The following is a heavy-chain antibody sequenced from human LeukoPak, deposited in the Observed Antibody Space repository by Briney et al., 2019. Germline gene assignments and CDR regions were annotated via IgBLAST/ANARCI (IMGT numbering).Heavy chain of an antibody. Sequence: SVKVSCKASGYIFAGYGINWVRQATGQGLEWMGWMNPNSGNTGYAQKFQGRVTTTRNTSISTAYMELSSLRSEDTAVYYCARGKLRRAAAGTAWFDPWGQGTLVTVSS. J-gene: IGHJ5*02. CDR2: MNPNSGNT. CDR3: ARGKLRRAAAGTAWFDP. D-gene: IGHD6-13*01. V-gene: IGHV1-8*03. CDR1: GYIFAGYG.